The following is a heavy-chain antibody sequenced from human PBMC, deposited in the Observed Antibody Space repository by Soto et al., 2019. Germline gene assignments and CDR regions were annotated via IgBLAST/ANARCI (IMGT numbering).Heavy chain of an antibody. CDR3: ARHPSASGDYFDF. D-gene: IGHD6-25*01. CDR2: IFYSGST. CDR1: GGSISPYY. Sequence: PSETLSLTCTVSGGSISPYYWSWIRQPPEKGLEWIGYIFYSGSTDYNPSLKSRVTMSVDRSANQFSLKLTSVTAADTAVYYCARHPSASGDYFDFWGQGTLVTVSS. J-gene: IGHJ4*02. V-gene: IGHV4-59*08.